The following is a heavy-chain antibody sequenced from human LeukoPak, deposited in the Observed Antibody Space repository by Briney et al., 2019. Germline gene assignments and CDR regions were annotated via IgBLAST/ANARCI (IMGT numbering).Heavy chain of an antibody. CDR3: ARHADYYESTSYFWDY. V-gene: IGHV4-61*02. CDR2: IYTSGST. D-gene: IGHD3-22*01. CDR1: GGSIGSGSYY. Sequence: PSETLSLTCTVSGGSIGSGSYYWSWIRQPAGKGLEWIGRIYTSGSTNYNPSLKSRVTISVDTSKNQFSLKMISVTAADTAVYYCARHADYYESTSYFWDYWGQGTLVTVSS. J-gene: IGHJ4*02.